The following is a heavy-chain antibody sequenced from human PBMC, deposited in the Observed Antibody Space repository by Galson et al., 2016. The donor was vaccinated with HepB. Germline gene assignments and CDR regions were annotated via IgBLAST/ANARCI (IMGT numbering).Heavy chain of an antibody. J-gene: IGHJ5*02. Sequence: TLSLTCTVSGGSISSSSYYWGWIRQPPGKGLEWIGSIYYSGSTYYNPSLESRVTISVDTSKNQFSLKLSSVTAADTAVYYCARHLKIQLWLRGNWFDPWGQGTLVTVSS. CDR2: IYYSGST. V-gene: IGHV4-39*01. CDR1: GGSISSSSYY. D-gene: IGHD5-18*01. CDR3: ARHLKIQLWLRGNWFDP.